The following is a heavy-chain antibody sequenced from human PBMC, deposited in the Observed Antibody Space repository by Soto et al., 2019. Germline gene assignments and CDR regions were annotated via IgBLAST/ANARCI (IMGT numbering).Heavy chain of an antibody. D-gene: IGHD1-26*01. V-gene: IGHV3-72*01. Sequence: EVQLVESGGDLVQPGGSARLSCAASGFSVSGWYMDRVRQAPGKGLEWVARLKDRSQNYATEYAASVKGRFTVSRHPSQNSIFLQMNSLKIEDTAVYYCAREGDARWLDSWGQGTLVTVS. CDR3: AREGDARWLDS. J-gene: IGHJ5*01. CDR2: LKDRSQNYAT. CDR1: GFSVSGWY.